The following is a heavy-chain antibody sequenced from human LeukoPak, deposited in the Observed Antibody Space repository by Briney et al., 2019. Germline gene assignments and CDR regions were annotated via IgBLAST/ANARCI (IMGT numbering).Heavy chain of an antibody. CDR2: ISYDGSNK. CDR1: GFTFSSYA. Sequence: GRSLRLSCAASGFTFSSYAMHWVRQAPGKGLEWVAVISYDGSNKYYADSVKGRFTISRDNSKNTLYLQMNSLRAEDTAVYYCAKGTSSRGTSWIAYWGQGTLVTVSS. V-gene: IGHV3-30-3*01. D-gene: IGHD2-2*01. J-gene: IGHJ4*02. CDR3: AKGTSSRGTSWIAY.